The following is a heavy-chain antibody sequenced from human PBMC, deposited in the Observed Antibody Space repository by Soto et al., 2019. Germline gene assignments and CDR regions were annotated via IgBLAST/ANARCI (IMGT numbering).Heavy chain of an antibody. CDR3: VHLMTAVTPFGMDV. Sequence: QITLKESGPPVVEPTQTLTLTCTFSGFSLITTGSGVAWIRQPPGKALEWRALIYWDDDKRYSPSLKSRRTNTKDAAKNQVVLTMTNMDPVDTGTYFCVHLMTAVTPFGMDVWGQGTAVTVSS. CDR2: IYWDDDK. CDR1: GFSLITTGSG. J-gene: IGHJ6*02. D-gene: IGHD4-17*01. V-gene: IGHV2-5*02.